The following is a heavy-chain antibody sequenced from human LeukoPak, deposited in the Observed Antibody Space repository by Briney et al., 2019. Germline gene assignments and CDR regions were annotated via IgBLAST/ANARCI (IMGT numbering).Heavy chain of an antibody. CDR1: GFTFRSYS. Sequence: AGGSLRLSCAASGFTFRSYSMNWVRQAPGKGLEWVSYISSSDTVYYADSVKGRFTISRDNAKNSLYLQMNSLKAEDTAVYYCARDMRDMATISYWGQGTLVTVSS. CDR2: ISSSDTV. V-gene: IGHV3-48*01. D-gene: IGHD5-24*01. J-gene: IGHJ4*02. CDR3: ARDMRDMATISY.